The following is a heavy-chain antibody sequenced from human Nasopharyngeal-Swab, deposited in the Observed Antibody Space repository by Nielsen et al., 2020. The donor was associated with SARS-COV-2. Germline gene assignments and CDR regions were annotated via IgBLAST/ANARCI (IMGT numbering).Heavy chain of an antibody. Sequence: PGKGLECVWEINHSGSTNYNPPLTSRVTISVDTSKNQFSLKLSSVTAADTAVYYCARATYYDYVWGSYRPGAFDIWGQGTMVTVSS. CDR2: INHSGST. D-gene: IGHD3-16*02. V-gene: IGHV4-34*01. J-gene: IGHJ3*02. CDR3: ARATYYDYVWGSYRPGAFDI.